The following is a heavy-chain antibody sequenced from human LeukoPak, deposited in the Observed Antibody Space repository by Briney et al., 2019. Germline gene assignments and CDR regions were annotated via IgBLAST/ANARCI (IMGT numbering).Heavy chain of an antibody. J-gene: IGHJ4*02. V-gene: IGHV5-51*01. D-gene: IGHD4-17*01. CDR3: ARPHGDSNNFDH. CDR1: GYSFTSYW. CDR2: INPGDSDT. Sequence: GGSLKISCKSSGYSFTSYWIGWVRQMPGKGLEWMGIINPGDSDTRYSPSFQGQVTMLADKSISTAYLQWSSLKASDTAMYYCARPHGDSNNFDHWGQGTLVTVSS.